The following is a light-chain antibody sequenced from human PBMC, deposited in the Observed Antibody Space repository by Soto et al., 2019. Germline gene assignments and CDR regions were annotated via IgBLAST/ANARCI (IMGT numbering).Light chain of an antibody. CDR2: KAS. V-gene: IGKV1-5*03. CDR1: QSISSW. CDR3: QQYNSYAVT. Sequence: DIQMTQSPSTLSASVGDRVTITCRASQSISSWLAWYQQKPGKAPKLLIYKASSLESGVPSWFSGSGSGTEFTLTISSLQPDDFATYYCQQYNSYAVTFAQGTKVEIK. J-gene: IGKJ1*01.